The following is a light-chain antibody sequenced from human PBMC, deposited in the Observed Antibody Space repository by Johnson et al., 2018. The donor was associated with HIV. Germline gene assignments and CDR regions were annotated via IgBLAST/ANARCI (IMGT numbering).Light chain of an antibody. V-gene: IGLV1-51*01. CDR3: GTWDTSLSVYV. CDR2: DNN. Sequence: QSVLTQPPSVSAAPGLKVTISCSGSSSNIGNNDVSWYQQLPGTAPKLLIYDNNNRPSGIPDRFSGSKSGTSATLGITGLQTGDEADYYCGTWDTSLSVYVFGTGTKVTVL. J-gene: IGLJ1*01. CDR1: SSNIGNND.